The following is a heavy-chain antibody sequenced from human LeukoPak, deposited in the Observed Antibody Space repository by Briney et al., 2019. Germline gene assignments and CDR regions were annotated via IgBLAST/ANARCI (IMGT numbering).Heavy chain of an antibody. J-gene: IGHJ4*02. D-gene: IGHD2-2*01. CDR1: GHTFTSYD. Sequence: ASVKVSCKASGHTFTSYDINWVRQATGQGPEWMGWMNPNSGNTGYAQKFQGRVTMTRNTSISTAYMELSSLRSEDTAVYYCARWSEWMDQLGRRGFDYWGQGTLVTVSS. V-gene: IGHV1-8*01. CDR3: ARWSEWMDQLGRRGFDY. CDR2: MNPNSGNT.